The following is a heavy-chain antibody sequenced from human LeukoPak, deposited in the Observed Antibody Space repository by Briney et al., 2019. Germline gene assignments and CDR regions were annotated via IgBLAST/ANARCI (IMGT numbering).Heavy chain of an antibody. J-gene: IGHJ3*02. CDR2: INPNSGGT. CDR3: ARVGYYYDSSGASFDAFDI. Sequence: ASVKVSCKASGYTFTGYYMHWVRQAPGQGLEWMGWINPNSGGTNYAQKFQGWVTMTRDTSISTAYMELSRLRSDDTAVYYCARVGYYYDSSGASFDAFDIWGQGTMVTVSS. D-gene: IGHD3-22*01. CDR1: GYTFTGYY. V-gene: IGHV1-2*04.